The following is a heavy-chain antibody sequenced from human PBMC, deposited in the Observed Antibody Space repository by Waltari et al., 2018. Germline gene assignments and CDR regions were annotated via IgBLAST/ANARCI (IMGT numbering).Heavy chain of an antibody. J-gene: IGHJ6*03. V-gene: IGHV3-30*02. CDR2: IRYDGSNK. Sequence: QVQLVESGGGVVQPGGSLRLSCAASGFTFSSYGMHWVRQAPGKGLAWVAFIRYDGSNKYYADSVKGRFTISRDNSKNTLYLQMNSLRAEDTAVYYCAKRGRVAATRYYYYYMDVWGKGTTVTVSS. CDR1: GFTFSSYG. D-gene: IGHD2-15*01. CDR3: AKRGRVAATRYYYYYMDV.